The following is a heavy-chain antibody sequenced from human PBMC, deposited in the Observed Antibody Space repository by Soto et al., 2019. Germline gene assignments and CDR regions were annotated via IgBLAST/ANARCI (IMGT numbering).Heavy chain of an antibody. CDR1: GFTFTSSA. J-gene: IGHJ4*02. Sequence: ASVKVSCKASGFTFTSSAVQWLRQARGQRLEWIGWIAVGSGDTRYAQKFQERVTIIWDVSTSTSYMGLSSLRSDDTAVYYCAATSPDHNDRSGFWGYFHYSGQGALVTVSS. D-gene: IGHD3-22*01. CDR2: IAVGSGDT. V-gene: IGHV1-58*01. CDR3: AATSPDHNDRSGFWGYFHY.